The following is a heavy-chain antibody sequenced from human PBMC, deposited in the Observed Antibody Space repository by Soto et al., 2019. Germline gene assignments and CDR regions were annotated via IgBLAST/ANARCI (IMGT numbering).Heavy chain of an antibody. CDR3: ARRISHSSSWFDP. V-gene: IGHV3-21*01. D-gene: IGHD6-13*01. CDR1: GFTFSSYS. CDR2: ISSSSGYI. J-gene: IGHJ5*02. Sequence: GGSLRLSCAASGFTFSSYSMNWVRQAPGKGLEWVSSISSSSGYIYYADSVKGRFTISRDNAKNSLYLQMNSLRAEDTAVYYCARRISHSSSWFDPWGQGTLVTVSS.